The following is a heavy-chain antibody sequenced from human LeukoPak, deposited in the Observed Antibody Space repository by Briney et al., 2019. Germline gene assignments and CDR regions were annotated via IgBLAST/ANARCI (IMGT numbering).Heavy chain of an antibody. J-gene: IGHJ4*02. V-gene: IGHV4-4*07. CDR2: IYSSGST. D-gene: IGHD3-10*01. CDR1: GDSISTYY. CDR3: ASSGLMRESFDY. Sequence: SETLSLTCTVSGDSISTYYWSWIRQSAGKGLEWIGRIYSSGSTNYNPSLESRVTISVDKSKNHFSLKLTSVTAADTAVYYCASSGLMRESFDYWGQGTLVTVSS.